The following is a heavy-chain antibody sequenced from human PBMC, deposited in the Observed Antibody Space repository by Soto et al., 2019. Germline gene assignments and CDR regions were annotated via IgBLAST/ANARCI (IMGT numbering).Heavy chain of an antibody. CDR1: GGTFSSYA. J-gene: IGHJ6*02. CDR3: ARALDTAGLYYYYYGMDV. CDR2: IIPIFGTA. V-gene: IGHV1-69*13. Sequence: SVKVSCKASGGTFSSYAISWVRQAPGQGLEWMGGIIPIFGTANYAQKFQGRVTITADESTSTAYMELSSLRSEDTAVYHCARALDTAGLYYYYYGMDVWGQGTTVTVSS. D-gene: IGHD5-18*01.